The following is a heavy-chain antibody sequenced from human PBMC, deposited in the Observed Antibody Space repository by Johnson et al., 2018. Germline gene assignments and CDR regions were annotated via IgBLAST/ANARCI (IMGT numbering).Heavy chain of an antibody. CDR1: GFTFSSYG. J-gene: IGHJ6*02. CDR2: IWYDGSNK. Sequence: QVQLVQSGGGVVQPGRSLRLSCAASGFTFSSYGMHWVRQAPGKGLAWVAVIWYDGSNKYYADSVKGRFTISRDNSKNTLYLQMNSLRAEDTAGYYCARARSWGIQLYYYYYGMDVWGQGTTVTVSS. CDR3: ARARSWGIQLYYYYYGMDV. V-gene: IGHV3-33*01. D-gene: IGHD5-18*01.